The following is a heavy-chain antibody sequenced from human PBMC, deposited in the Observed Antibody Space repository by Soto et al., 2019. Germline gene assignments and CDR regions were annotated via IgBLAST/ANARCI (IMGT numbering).Heavy chain of an antibody. CDR1: GGSISSSSYY. Sequence: PSETLSLTCTVSGGSISSSSYYWGWIRQPPGKGLEWIGSIYYSGSTYYNPSLKSRVTISVDTSKNQFSLKLSSVTAADTAVYYCARHPSYYYDSSGYFQPFDYWGQGTLVTVSS. CDR2: IYYSGST. CDR3: ARHPSYYYDSSGYFQPFDY. J-gene: IGHJ4*02. V-gene: IGHV4-39*01. D-gene: IGHD3-22*01.